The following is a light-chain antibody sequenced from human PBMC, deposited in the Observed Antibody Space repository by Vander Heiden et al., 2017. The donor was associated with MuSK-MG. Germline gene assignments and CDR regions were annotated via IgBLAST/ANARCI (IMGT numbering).Light chain of an antibody. V-gene: IGLV2-14*03. CDR2: DVS. Sequence: QSALTQPASVSGSPGQSITLFCTGTGNDVGPYSYVSWYQHHPGKAPKLILFDVSNRPSGVSTRFSGSKSGNTASLTISGLQPEDEADYYCCSYTNIITPLYVFGGGTTVTVL. J-gene: IGLJ1*01. CDR1: GNDVGPYSY. CDR3: CSYTNIITPLYV.